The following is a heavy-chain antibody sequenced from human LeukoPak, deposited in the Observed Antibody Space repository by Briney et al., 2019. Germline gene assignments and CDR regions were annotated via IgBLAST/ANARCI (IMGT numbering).Heavy chain of an antibody. CDR1: GFTFSSYA. CDR3: AKVADSSGYYRNSWFDP. CDR2: ISGSGGST. D-gene: IGHD3-22*01. V-gene: IGHV3-23*01. J-gene: IGHJ5*02. Sequence: PGGSLRLSCAASGFTFSSYAMSWVRQAPGKGLEWVSGISGSGGSTYYADSMKGRFTISRDNSKNTLYLQMNSLRAEDTAVYYCAKVADSSGYYRNSWFDPWGQGTLVTVSS.